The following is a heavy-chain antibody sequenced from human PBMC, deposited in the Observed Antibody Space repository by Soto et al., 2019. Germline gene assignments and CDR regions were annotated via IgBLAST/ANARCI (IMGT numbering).Heavy chain of an antibody. J-gene: IGHJ4*02. Sequence: GGPLRHSCAASGFTFNSYWIHLVRQAPGKGLVWVSRINSDGSSTSYADSVKGRFTISRDNAKNTLYLQMNSLRAEDTAVYYCASSLLTPFDYWGQGTLVTVPQ. D-gene: IGHD7-27*01. CDR1: GFTFNSYW. V-gene: IGHV3-74*01. CDR3: ASSLLTPFDY. CDR2: INSDGSST.